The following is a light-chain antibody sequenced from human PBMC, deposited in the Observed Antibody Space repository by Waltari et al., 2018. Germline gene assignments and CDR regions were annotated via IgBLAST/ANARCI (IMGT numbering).Light chain of an antibody. V-gene: IGLV3-21*04. CDR2: SDT. J-gene: IGLJ3*02. CDR3: QVWDSNNDHAFWV. CDR1: NIGIRS. Sequence: SYVLTQPPSVSVAPGETASIACGGNNIGIRSVHWYQQKPGQAPVLVIYSDTDRPSGIPERFCGSNSGNTATLTISRVEAGDEADYYCQVWDSNNDHAFWVFGGGTNLTVL.